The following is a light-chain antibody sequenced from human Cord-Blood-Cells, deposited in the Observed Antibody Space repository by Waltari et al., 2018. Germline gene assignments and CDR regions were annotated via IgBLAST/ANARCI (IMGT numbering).Light chain of an antibody. V-gene: IGKV3-15*01. J-gene: IGKJ2*01. CDR1: QSGSSN. CDR2: GAS. CDR3: QQYNNWPLYT. Sequence: ELVMTQSPATLSVSPGERAHLSCRSSQSGSSNLAWYQQKPGQAPRLLIYGASTRATGIPARFSGSGSGTEFTLTISSLQSEDFAVYYCQQYNNWPLYTFGQGTKLEIK.